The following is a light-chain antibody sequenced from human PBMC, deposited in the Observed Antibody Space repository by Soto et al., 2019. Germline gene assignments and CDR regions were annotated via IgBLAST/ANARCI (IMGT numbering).Light chain of an antibody. J-gene: IGKJ3*01. V-gene: IGKV1-39*01. CDR2: AAS. CDR1: QTIRNY. CDR3: QHSYNTPPT. Sequence: DIQMTQSPSSLSASVGDRVTITCRASQTIRNYLNWYQQKPGTAPKLLIYAASSLQSGVPSRFSGSGSGTDFTLTITTLQPEDFATYYCQHSYNTPPTFGPGTKVDLK.